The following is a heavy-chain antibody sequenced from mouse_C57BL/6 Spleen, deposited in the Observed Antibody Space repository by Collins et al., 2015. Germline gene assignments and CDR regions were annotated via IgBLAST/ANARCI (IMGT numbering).Heavy chain of an antibody. CDR1: GYTFTDYN. Sequence: EVQLQQSGPELVKPGASVKIPCKASGYTFTDYNMDWVKQSHGKSLEWIGDINPNNGGTIYNQKFKGKATLTVDKSSSTACMELRSLTSEDTAVYYCASRGYYDYDGGAYFDYWGQGTTLTVSS. CDR2: INPNNGGT. CDR3: ASRGYYDYDGGAYFDY. V-gene: IGHV1-18*01. D-gene: IGHD2-4*01. J-gene: IGHJ2*01.